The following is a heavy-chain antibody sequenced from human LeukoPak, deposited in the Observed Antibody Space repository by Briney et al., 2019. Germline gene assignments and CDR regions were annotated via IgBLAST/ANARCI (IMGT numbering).Heavy chain of an antibody. D-gene: IGHD6-6*01. Sequence: GGSLRLSCAASGFTFSSYAMSWVRQAPGKGLEYVSAISSNGGSTYYANSVKGRFTISRDNSKNTLYLQMGSLRAEDMAVYYCARGETYSSWYYYYYGMDVWGQGTTVTVSS. J-gene: IGHJ6*02. V-gene: IGHV3-64*01. CDR3: ARGETYSSWYYYYYGMDV. CDR2: ISSNGGST. CDR1: GFTFSSYA.